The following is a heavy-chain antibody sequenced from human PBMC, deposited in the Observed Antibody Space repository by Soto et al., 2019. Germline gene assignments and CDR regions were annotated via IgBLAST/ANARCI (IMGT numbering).Heavy chain of an antibody. J-gene: IGHJ3*02. D-gene: IGHD3-16*01. CDR3: ARDXXXGLRGAAFDI. Sequence: QVQLVESGGGVVQPGRSLRLSCAASGFTFSSYAMHWVRQAPGKGLEWVAVITYDGSNKYYADSVKGRFTISRDNTKNTLYLQMNSXRAXDTAVYYCARDXXXGLRGAAFDIWGQGTMVTVSS. V-gene: IGHV3-30-3*01. CDR1: GFTFSSYA. CDR2: ITYDGSNK.